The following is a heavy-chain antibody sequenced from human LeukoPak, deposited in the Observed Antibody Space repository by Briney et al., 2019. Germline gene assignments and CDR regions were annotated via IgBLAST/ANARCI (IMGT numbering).Heavy chain of an antibody. V-gene: IGHV4-34*01. CDR2: INHSGST. D-gene: IGHD5-24*01. J-gene: IGHJ4*02. CDR3: ARHEKNGYYIFDF. CDR1: GGSFSGYY. Sequence: SETLSLTCAVYGGSFSGYYWSWIRQPPGKGLEWIGEINHSGSTNYNPSLKSRVTISVDTSKNQFSLKLSSVTAADTAVYYCARHEKNGYYIFDFWGQGTLVTVSS.